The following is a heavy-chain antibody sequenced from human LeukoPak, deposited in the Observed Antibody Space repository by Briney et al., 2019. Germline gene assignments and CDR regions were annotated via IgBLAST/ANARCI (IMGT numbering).Heavy chain of an antibody. CDR1: GYTFTSYG. D-gene: IGHD1-7*01. V-gene: IGHV1-18*01. CDR3: ARDHSNWNYAPDF. Sequence: ASVKVSCKASGYTFTSYGISWVRQAPGQGLEWMGWISVYNGNTNYAQKFRDRVTMSTDTSTGTAYLDVRSLTSDDTAAYYCARDHSNWNYAPDFWGQGTLVIVSS. CDR2: ISVYNGNT. J-gene: IGHJ4*02.